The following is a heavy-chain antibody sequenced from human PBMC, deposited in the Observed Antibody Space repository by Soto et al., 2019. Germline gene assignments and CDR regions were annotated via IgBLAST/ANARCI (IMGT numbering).Heavy chain of an antibody. Sequence: QVQLVQSGAEVKKPGSSVKVSCKASGGIFSTYAISWLRQAPGQGLEWMGGISPLFGTPNYAQRFQGRVTIHADESMSTADLELSRLRSEDTAVYYCARDRYDSGSGNYYNRSDFWGQGTLVTVSS. V-gene: IGHV1-69*01. CDR3: ARDRYDSGSGNYYNRSDF. CDR2: ISPLFGTP. CDR1: GGIFSTYA. D-gene: IGHD3-10*01. J-gene: IGHJ4*02.